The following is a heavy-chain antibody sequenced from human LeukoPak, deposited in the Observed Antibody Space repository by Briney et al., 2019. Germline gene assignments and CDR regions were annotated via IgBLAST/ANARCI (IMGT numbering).Heavy chain of an antibody. CDR1: GDSISTFY. CDR2: IFQTGHS. V-gene: IGHV4-59*08. CDR3: ARHPFSDGFDF. J-gene: IGHJ3*01. Sequence: PSETLSLTCTVSGDSISTFYWSWLRQPPGKGLEWIGYIFQTGHSNYNPSLKGRVTISVDTSKNQLSLKLYSVTVADTAIYYCARHPFSDGFDFWGQGTMVTVSS.